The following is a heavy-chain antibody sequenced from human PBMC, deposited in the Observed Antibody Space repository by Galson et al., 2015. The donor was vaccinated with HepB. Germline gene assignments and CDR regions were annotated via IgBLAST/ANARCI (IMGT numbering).Heavy chain of an antibody. CDR1: GFTFSGFS. Sequence: SLRLSCAASGFTFSGFSINWVRQAPGKGLEWISFISARSTYIYYAQSVKGRFTISRDNAKNSLFLQMNSLRAEDTAVYYCVRVGSSWYSYLDSWGQGTLVTVSS. D-gene: IGHD6-13*01. J-gene: IGHJ4*02. V-gene: IGHV3-21*04. CDR2: ISARSTYI. CDR3: VRVGSSWYSYLDS.